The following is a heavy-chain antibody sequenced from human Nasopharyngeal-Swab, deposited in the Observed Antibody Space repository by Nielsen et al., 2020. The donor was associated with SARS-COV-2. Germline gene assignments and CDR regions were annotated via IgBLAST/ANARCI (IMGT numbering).Heavy chain of an antibody. CDR3: ARAMTMVVTIPAY. D-gene: IGHD4/OR15-4a*01. CDR2: ISAYNGNT. J-gene: IGHJ4*02. Sequence: WVRQAPGQGLEWMGWISAYNGNTNYAQKLQGKVTMTTDTSTSTAYMELRSLRSDDTAVYYCARAMTMVVTIPAYWGQGTLVTVSS. V-gene: IGHV1-18*01.